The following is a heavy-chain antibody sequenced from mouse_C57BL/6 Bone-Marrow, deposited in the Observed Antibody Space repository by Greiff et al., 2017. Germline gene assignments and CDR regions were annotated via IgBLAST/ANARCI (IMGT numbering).Heavy chain of an antibody. J-gene: IGHJ2*01. Sequence: QVQLKQSGAELVRPGTSVKMSCKASGYTFTNYWIGWAKQRPGHGLEWIGDIYPGGGYTNYNEKFKGKATLTADKSSSTAYLQFSSLTSEDSAIYYCARGPHYFDYWGQGTTLTVSS. CDR3: ARGPHYFDY. CDR1: GYTFTNYW. CDR2: IYPGGGYT. V-gene: IGHV1-63*01.